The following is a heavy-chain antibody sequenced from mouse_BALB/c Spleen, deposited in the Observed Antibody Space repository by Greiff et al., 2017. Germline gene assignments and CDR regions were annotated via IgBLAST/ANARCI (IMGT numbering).Heavy chain of an antibody. V-gene: IGHV5-17*02. CDR2: ISSGSSTI. D-gene: IGHD2-3*01. CDR3: ARDGYSAMDY. CDR1: GFTFSSFG. Sequence: EVQVVESGGGLVQPGGSRKLSCAASGFTFSSFGMHWVRQAPEKGLEWVAYISSGSSTIYYADTVKGRFTISRDNPKNTLFLQMTSLRSEDTAMYYCARDGYSAMDYWGQGTSVTVSS. J-gene: IGHJ4*01.